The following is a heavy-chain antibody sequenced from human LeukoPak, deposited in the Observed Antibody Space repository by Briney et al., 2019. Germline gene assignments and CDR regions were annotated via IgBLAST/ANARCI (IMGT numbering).Heavy chain of an antibody. CDR3: ATASPTSYCGGDCYRDY. CDR2: IYPGDSDT. Sequence: GESLKISCKGSGYSFTSYWIGWVRQMPGKGLEWIGIIYPGDSDTRYSPSFQGQVTISADKSISTAYLQWSSLKASDTAMYYCATASPTSYCGGDCYRDYWGQGTLATVSS. D-gene: IGHD2-21*02. J-gene: IGHJ4*02. V-gene: IGHV5-51*01. CDR1: GYSFTSYW.